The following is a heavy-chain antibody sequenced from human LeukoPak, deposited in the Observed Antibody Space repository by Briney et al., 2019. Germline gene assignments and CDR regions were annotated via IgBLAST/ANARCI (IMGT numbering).Heavy chain of an antibody. CDR1: GGSFSGYY. V-gene: IGHV4-34*01. Sequence: PSETLSLTCAVYGGSFSGYYWSWIRQPPGKGLEWIGEINHSGSTNYNPSLKSRVTISVDTSKNQFSLKLSSVTAADTAVYYCARWDTGYDFWGQGTLVTVSS. CDR2: INHSGST. CDR3: ARWDTGYDF. D-gene: IGHD5-12*01. J-gene: IGHJ4*02.